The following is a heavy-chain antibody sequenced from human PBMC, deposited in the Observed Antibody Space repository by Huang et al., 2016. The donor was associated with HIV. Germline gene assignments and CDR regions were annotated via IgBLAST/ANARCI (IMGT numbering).Heavy chain of an antibody. CDR1: GLTFSNYG. J-gene: IGHJ4*02. D-gene: IGHD5-12*01. Sequence: QVQLVESGGGVVQPGRSLRLSCAASGLTFSNYGVHWVRQAPGKGLGWVAAISDDGSYQYDSDSVKGRFTISRDDSQNTLYLQMSSLRAEDTAVYFCAKDREDSAYQLDYWGQGTRVTVSS. CDR3: AKDREDSAYQLDY. V-gene: IGHV3-30*18. CDR2: ISDDGSYQ.